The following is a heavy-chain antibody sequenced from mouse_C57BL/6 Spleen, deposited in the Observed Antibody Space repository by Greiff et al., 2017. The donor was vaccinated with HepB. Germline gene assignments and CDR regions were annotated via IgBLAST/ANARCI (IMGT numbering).Heavy chain of an antibody. CDR3: ASRVITTVVATGDYYAMDY. Sequence: VQLQQPGAELVRPGSSVKLSCKASGYTFTSYWMHWVKQRPIQGLEWIGNIDPSDSETHYNQKFKDKATLTVDKSSSTAYMQLSSLTSEDSAVYYCASRVITTVVATGDYYAMDYWGQGTSVTVSS. CDR1: GYTFTSYW. V-gene: IGHV1-52*01. D-gene: IGHD1-1*01. J-gene: IGHJ4*01. CDR2: IDPSDSET.